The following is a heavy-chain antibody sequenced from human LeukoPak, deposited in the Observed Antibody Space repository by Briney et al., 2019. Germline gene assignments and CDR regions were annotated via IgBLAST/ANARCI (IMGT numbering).Heavy chain of an antibody. CDR2: ITSDGSST. CDR3: ARDLVVVNYGMDV. V-gene: IGHV3-74*01. CDR1: GFTFSSYW. D-gene: IGHD3-22*01. J-gene: IGHJ6*02. Sequence: GGSLRLSCATSGFTFSSYWMHWVRQAPGKGLVWVSRITSDGSSTSYADSVKGRFTISRDNAKNSLYLQMNSLRAEDTAVYYCARDLVVVNYGMDVWAKGPRSPSP.